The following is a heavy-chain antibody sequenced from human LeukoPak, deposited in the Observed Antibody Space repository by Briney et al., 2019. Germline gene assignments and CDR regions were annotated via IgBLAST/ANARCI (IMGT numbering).Heavy chain of an antibody. Sequence: PGGSLRLSCAASGFTFSSYAMSWVRQAPGKGLEWVSAISGSGGSTYYADSVKGRFTISRDNSKTTLYLQMNSLRAEDTAVYYCAADYYDSSGHHFDYWGQGTLVTVSS. V-gene: IGHV3-23*01. CDR2: ISGSGGST. J-gene: IGHJ4*02. CDR3: AADYYDSSGHHFDY. D-gene: IGHD3-22*01. CDR1: GFTFSSYA.